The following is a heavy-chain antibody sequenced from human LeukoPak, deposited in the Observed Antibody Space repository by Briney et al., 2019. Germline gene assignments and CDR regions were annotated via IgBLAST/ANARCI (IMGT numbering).Heavy chain of an antibody. CDR3: ATELIWSGELLSGDY. CDR1: GFTFSSYG. D-gene: IGHD3-10*01. Sequence: GRSLRLSCAASGFTFSSYGMHWVRQAPGKGLEWVSVILYDGSNKNYADSVKGRFTISRDNSKNTLYLQMNSLRAEDTAVYYCATELIWSGELLSGDYWGPGTLVTV. CDR2: ILYDGSNK. J-gene: IGHJ4*02. V-gene: IGHV3-30*19.